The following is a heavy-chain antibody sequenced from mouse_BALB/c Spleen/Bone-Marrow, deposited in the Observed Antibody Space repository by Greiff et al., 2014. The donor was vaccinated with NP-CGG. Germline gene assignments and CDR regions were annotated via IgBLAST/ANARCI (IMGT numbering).Heavy chain of an antibody. CDR3: ARDWDWYFDV. D-gene: IGHD4-1*01. Sequence: VQRVESGPGLVAPSQNPSITCTVSGFSLTSYGVHWVRLPPGKGLEWLGVIWAGGSTNYSSALMSRLSISKDNSKSQVFLKMNSLQTDDTAMYYCARDWDWYFDVWGAGTTVTVSS. CDR2: IWAGGST. CDR1: GFSLTSYG. J-gene: IGHJ1*01. V-gene: IGHV2-9*02.